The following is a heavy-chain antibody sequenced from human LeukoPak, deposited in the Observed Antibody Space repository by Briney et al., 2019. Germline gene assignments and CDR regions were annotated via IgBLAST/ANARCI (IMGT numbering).Heavy chain of an antibody. Sequence: ASVKVSCKASGYTFTGYYMHWVRQAPGQGLEWMGWINPNSGGTNYAQKFQGRVTMTRDTSTSTAYMELRSLRSDDTAVYYCARATGRVVRGITWRYFDYWGQGTLVTASS. V-gene: IGHV1-2*02. CDR1: GYTFTGYY. CDR2: INPNSGGT. CDR3: ARATGRVVRGITWRYFDY. D-gene: IGHD3-10*01. J-gene: IGHJ4*02.